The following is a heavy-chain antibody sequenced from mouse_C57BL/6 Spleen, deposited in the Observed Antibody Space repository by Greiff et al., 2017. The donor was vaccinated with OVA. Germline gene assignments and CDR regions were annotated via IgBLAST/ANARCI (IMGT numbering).Heavy chain of an antibody. CDR2: INPNNGGT. V-gene: IGHV1-18*01. Sequence: VQLQQSGPELVKPGASVKIPCKASGYTFTDYNMDWVKQSHGQSLEWIGDINPNNGGTNYNQKFKGKATLTVDKSSSTAYMELRSLTSEDTAVYYCARGRPFGAYWGQGTLVTVAA. CDR1: GYTFTDYN. CDR3: ARGRPFGAY. J-gene: IGHJ3*01.